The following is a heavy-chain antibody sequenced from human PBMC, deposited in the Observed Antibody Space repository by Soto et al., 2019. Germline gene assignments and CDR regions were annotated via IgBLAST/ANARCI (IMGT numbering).Heavy chain of an antibody. D-gene: IGHD6-13*01. CDR1: GGSISSSNW. J-gene: IGHJ6*02. V-gene: IGHV4-4*02. Sequence: SETLSLTCAVSGGSISSSNWWSWVRQPPGKGLEWIGEIYHSGSTNYNPSLKSRVTISVDKSKNQFSLKLSSVTAADTAVYYCASRTAAAGTYYYYYGMDVWGQGTTVTVSS. CDR3: ASRTAAAGTYYYYYGMDV. CDR2: IYHSGST.